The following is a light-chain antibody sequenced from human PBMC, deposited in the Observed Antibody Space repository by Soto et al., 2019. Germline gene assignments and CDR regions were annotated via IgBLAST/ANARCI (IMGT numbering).Light chain of an antibody. CDR1: QSVNSY. CDR2: GAS. CDR3: QQYNNWPRT. V-gene: IGKV3D-15*01. Sequence: EFVLTQSPGTLSLSAGERATLSCRASQSVNSYYLAWYQQKPGQAPRLLIYGASNRATGIPARFSGSGSGTEFTLTINSLQSEDFAVYYCQQYNNWPRTFGQGTKVDI. J-gene: IGKJ1*01.